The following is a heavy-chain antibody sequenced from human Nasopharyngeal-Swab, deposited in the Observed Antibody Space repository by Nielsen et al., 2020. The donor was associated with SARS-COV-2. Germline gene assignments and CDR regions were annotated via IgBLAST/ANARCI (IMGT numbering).Heavy chain of an antibody. D-gene: IGHD2-2*01. Sequence: ASVKVSCKASGYTFTSYYMHWVRQAPGQGLKWLGIINPSGGSTSYAQKFQGRVTMTRDTSTSTVYMELSSLRSEDTAVYYCARDPYCSSTSCYPRVYYYYMDVWGKGTTVTVSS. CDR1: GYTFTSYY. J-gene: IGHJ6*03. CDR3: ARDPYCSSTSCYPRVYYYYMDV. V-gene: IGHV1-46*01. CDR2: INPSGGST.